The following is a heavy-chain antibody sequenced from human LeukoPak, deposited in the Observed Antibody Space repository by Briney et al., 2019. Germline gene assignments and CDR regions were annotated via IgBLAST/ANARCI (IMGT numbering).Heavy chain of an antibody. CDR1: GYTFTSYG. J-gene: IGHJ4*02. CDR2: ISAYNGNT. V-gene: IGHV1-18*01. CDR3: AREIYCSSTSCYLLDY. Sequence: ASVKVSCKASGYTFTSYGISWMRQAPGQGLEWMGWISAYNGNTNYAQKLQGRVTMTTDTSTSTAYMELRSLRSDDTAVYYCAREIYCSSTSCYLLDYWGQGSLVTVSS. D-gene: IGHD2-2*01.